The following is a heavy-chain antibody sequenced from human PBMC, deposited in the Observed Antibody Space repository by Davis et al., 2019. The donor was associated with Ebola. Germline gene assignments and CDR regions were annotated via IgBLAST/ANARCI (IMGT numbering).Heavy chain of an antibody. CDR2: IRSKANSYAT. V-gene: IGHV3-73*01. D-gene: IGHD2-2*01. J-gene: IGHJ6*02. Sequence: GESLKISCAASGFTFSGSAMHWVRQASGKGLEWVGRIRSKANSYATAYAASVKGRLTISRDDSKNTAYLQMNSLRAEDTAVYYCARELRCSSTSCFLYYYYGMDVWGQGTTVTVSS. CDR3: ARELRCSSTSCFLYYYYGMDV. CDR1: GFTFSGSA.